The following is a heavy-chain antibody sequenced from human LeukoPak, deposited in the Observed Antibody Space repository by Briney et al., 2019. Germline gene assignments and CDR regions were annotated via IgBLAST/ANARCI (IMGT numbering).Heavy chain of an antibody. Sequence: SVKVSCKASGGTFSSYAISWVRQAPGQGLEWMGRIIPILGIANYARKFQGRVTITADKSTSTAYMELSSLRSEDTAVYYCARKAPHCTNGVCYNSYYYYGMDVWGQGTTVTVSS. CDR1: GGTFSSYA. J-gene: IGHJ6*02. D-gene: IGHD2-8*01. CDR3: ARKAPHCTNGVCYNSYYYYGMDV. CDR2: IIPILGIA. V-gene: IGHV1-69*04.